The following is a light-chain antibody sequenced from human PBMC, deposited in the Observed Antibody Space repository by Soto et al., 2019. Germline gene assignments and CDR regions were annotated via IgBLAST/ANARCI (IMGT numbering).Light chain of an antibody. V-gene: IGKV3-20*01. CDR3: HQYGTSPQT. CDR2: GAS. J-gene: IGKJ1*01. CDR1: QSVSSSY. Sequence: EIVLTQSPGTLSLSPGERATLSCRASQSVSSSYLAWYQQKPGQAPRLLIYGASSRATGIPDRFSGSGSGTDFTLTISGLEPADFAVYFCHQYGTSPQTFGQGTKVDIK.